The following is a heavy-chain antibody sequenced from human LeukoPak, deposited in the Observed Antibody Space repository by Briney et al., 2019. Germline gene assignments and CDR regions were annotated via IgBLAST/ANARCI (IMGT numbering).Heavy chain of an antibody. D-gene: IGHD6-6*01. J-gene: IGHJ4*02. CDR1: GFTFSSYA. CDR3: AKTLSGRYSSSSNPSYYFDY. V-gene: IGHV3-23*01. Sequence: GGSLRLSCAASGFTFSSYAMTWVRQAPGKGLEWVSAISGSGGSTYYADSVKGRFTISRDNSKNTLYLQMNSLRAEDTAVYYCAKTLSGRYSSSSNPSYYFDYWGQGTLVTVSS. CDR2: ISGSGGST.